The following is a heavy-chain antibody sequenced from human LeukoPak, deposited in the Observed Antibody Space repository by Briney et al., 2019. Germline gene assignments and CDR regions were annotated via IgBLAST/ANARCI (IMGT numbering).Heavy chain of an antibody. CDR1: GFTVSSNY. Sequence: GGSLRLSCAASGFTVSSNYMSWVRQAPGEGLEGVSVIYSGCSTYYADSVKGRFNISRDISKNTVYLQMNSLRAEDTAVYYCARSGVLRYFGNSWGQGTLVTVSS. D-gene: IGHD3-9*01. CDR2: IYSGCST. J-gene: IGHJ4*02. V-gene: IGHV3-66*01. CDR3: ARSGVLRYFGNS.